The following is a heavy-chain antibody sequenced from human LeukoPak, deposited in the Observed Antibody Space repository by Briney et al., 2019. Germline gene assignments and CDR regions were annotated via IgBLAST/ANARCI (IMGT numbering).Heavy chain of an antibody. D-gene: IGHD6-19*01. Sequence: ASVKVSCKASGYTFTGHYMHWVRQAPGQGLEWMGWINPNSGGTNYAQKFQGRVTMTRDTSISTAYMELSRLRSDDTAVYYCARGRETGAVAGTYYYYYGMDVWGQGTTVTVSS. V-gene: IGHV1-2*02. J-gene: IGHJ6*02. CDR1: GYTFTGHY. CDR2: INPNSGGT. CDR3: ARGRETGAVAGTYYYYYGMDV.